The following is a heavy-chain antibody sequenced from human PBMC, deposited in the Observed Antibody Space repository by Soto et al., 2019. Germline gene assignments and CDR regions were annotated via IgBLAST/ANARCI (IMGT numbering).Heavy chain of an antibody. CDR1: GGSISSSNW. D-gene: IGHD1-26*01. J-gene: IGHJ4*02. V-gene: IGHV4-4*02. CDR2: IYHSGST. CDR3: ARWRWELLYFDY. Sequence: QVQLQESGPGLVKPSGTLSLTCAVSGGSISSSNWWSWVRQPPGKGLEWIGEIYHSGSTNYNPSLQSRVTVPVDKPKNQFSLKLSSVTAADTAVYYYARWRWELLYFDYWGQGTLVTVSS.